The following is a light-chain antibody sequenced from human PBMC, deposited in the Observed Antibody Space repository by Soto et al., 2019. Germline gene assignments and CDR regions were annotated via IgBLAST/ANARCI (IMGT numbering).Light chain of an antibody. CDR2: DAS. V-gene: IGKV3-11*01. Sequence: EIVLTQSPATLSLSPGERATLSCRASQSVSSYLAWYQQKPGQAPRLLTYDASNRATGIPARFSGSGSGTDFTLTISSLEPEDGAVYYCQQRSNWPPIFTFGPGTKVDIK. CDR1: QSVSSY. J-gene: IGKJ3*01. CDR3: QQRSNWPPIFT.